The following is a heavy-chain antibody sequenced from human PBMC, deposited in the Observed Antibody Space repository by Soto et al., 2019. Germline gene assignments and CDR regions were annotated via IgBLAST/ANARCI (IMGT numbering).Heavy chain of an antibody. V-gene: IGHV3-30*18. CDR2: SSHDGSNQ. D-gene: IGHD3-10*01. CDR1: GFTFSTFG. J-gene: IGHJ6*02. CDR3: AKDRHYYGSGSLHSYGMDV. Sequence: QVQLEESGGSVVQPGRSLRLSCAASGFTFSTFGMHWVRQAPGKGLEWVAVSSHDGSNQYYADSVKGRFTISRDNSKKMLYLQIHSLRADDAAVYYCAKDRHYYGSGSLHSYGMDVWGHGTTVTVSS.